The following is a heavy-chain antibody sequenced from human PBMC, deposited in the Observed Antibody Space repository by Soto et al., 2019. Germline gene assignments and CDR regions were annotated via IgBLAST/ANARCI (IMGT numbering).Heavy chain of an antibody. V-gene: IGHV3-30-3*01. J-gene: IGHJ4*02. Sequence: QVQLVESGGGVVQPGRSLRLSCAASGFTFSSYAMHWVRRAPGKGLEWMAVMSYDGSNKYYADSVKGRFTISRDNSKNTLYLQMNSLRPEDTALYYCARAGGAYWGQGTLVIVYS. CDR2: MSYDGSNK. CDR1: GFTFSSYA. D-gene: IGHD3-16*01. CDR3: ARAGGAY.